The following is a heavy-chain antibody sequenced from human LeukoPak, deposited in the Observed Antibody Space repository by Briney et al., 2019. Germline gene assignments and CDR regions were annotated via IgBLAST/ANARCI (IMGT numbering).Heavy chain of an antibody. CDR3: AKVQTWGGLAVTGTFDY. J-gene: IGHJ4*02. Sequence: GGSLRLSCAASGFTFSDYAMTWVRQAPGKGLEWVSVISGSGDTTHFADSVKDRFTTSRENSKNTLYLQMNSLRSEDTAIYYCAKVQTWGGLAVTGTFDYWGQGTLVTVSS. V-gene: IGHV3-23*01. CDR1: GFTFSDYA. D-gene: IGHD6-19*01. CDR2: ISGSGDTT.